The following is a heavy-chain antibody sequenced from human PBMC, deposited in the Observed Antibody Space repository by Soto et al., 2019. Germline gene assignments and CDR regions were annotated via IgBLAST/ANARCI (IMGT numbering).Heavy chain of an antibody. CDR2: IHYSGTT. V-gene: IGHV4-30-4*01. Sequence: QVQLQESGPGLVEPSQTLSLTCTVSGVSISSPHHNWCWIRQYPGKGLEWIGFIHYSGTTYYNPSLKSRVAISVDTSRNDFSLRLSSVTAADTAVYYCTPGGDASKTGYWGQGTLVTVSS. D-gene: IGHD1-1*01. CDR1: GVSISSPHHN. CDR3: TPGGDASKTGY. J-gene: IGHJ4*02.